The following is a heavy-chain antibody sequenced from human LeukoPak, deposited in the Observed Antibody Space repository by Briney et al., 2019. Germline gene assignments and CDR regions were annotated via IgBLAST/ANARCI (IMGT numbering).Heavy chain of an antibody. J-gene: IGHJ4*02. Sequence: SETLSLTCTVSGGSISSYYWSWIRQPPGKGLEWIGYIYYSGSTNYNPSLKSRVTISVDTSKNQFSLKLSSVTAADTAVYYCARLRWFWHFDYWGQGTLVTVSS. CDR1: GGSISSYY. CDR2: IYYSGST. CDR3: ARLRWFWHFDY. V-gene: IGHV4-59*08. D-gene: IGHD3-10*01.